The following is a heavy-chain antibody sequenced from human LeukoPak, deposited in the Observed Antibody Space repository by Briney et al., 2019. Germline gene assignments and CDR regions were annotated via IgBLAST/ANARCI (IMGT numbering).Heavy chain of an antibody. J-gene: IGHJ3*02. V-gene: IGHV5-51*01. CDR3: ARPYYYDSGDGRPGAFDI. Sequence: PGESLQISCQGSGSIFTSYWIGCVRQLPGKGLEWMGIIYPGDSDTRYSPSFQGQVTISADKSISTAYLQWNSLKASDTAMYFCARPYYYDSGDGRPGAFDIWGQGTMVSVSS. D-gene: IGHD3-22*01. CDR1: GSIFTSYW. CDR2: IYPGDSDT.